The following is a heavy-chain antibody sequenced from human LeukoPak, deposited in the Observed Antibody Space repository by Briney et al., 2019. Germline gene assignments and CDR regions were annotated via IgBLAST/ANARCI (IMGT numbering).Heavy chain of an antibody. Sequence: ASVKVSCKASGYTFTGYYMHWVRQAPGQGLEWMGWINPNSGGTNYAQKFQGRVTMTRDTSISTAYMELSRLRSDDTAVYYCAVLPSDFWSGPSLGYWGQGTLVTVSS. D-gene: IGHD3-3*01. V-gene: IGHV1-2*02. CDR1: GYTFTGYY. J-gene: IGHJ4*02. CDR2: INPNSGGT. CDR3: AVLPSDFWSGPSLGY.